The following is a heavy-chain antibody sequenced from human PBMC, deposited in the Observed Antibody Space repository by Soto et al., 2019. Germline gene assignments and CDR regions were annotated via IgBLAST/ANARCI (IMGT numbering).Heavy chain of an antibody. J-gene: IGHJ1*01. V-gene: IGHV3-23*01. D-gene: IGHD3-22*01. CDR2: IGGRGDNT. CDR3: ANYYDSSGYPHGFFQH. Sequence: EVPLLESGGGLVQPGGFLRLSCAASGLTFSNYAMSWVRQAPGKGLEWVSSIGGRGDNTYYAESVEGRFTISRDISKNALYLHMNSLRVDDTAIYYCANYYDSSGYPHGFFQHWGQGTLVTVSS. CDR1: GLTFSNYA.